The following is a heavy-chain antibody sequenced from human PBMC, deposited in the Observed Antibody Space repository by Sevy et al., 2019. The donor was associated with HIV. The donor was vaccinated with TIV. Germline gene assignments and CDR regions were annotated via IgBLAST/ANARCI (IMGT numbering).Heavy chain of an antibody. CDR2: IKSKTDGGTI. J-gene: IGHJ6*02. V-gene: IGHV3-15*01. CDR1: GFTFSSAW. Sequence: GGSLRLSCAASGFTFSSAWMSWVRLAPGKGLEWVGRIKSKTDGGTIDYAAPVKGRFTISREDSKNTLYLQMNSLKTADTAVYYCITDPAYRGYDEEVINYYYYGMDVWGQGTTVTVSS. D-gene: IGHD5-12*01. CDR3: ITDPAYRGYDEEVINYYYYGMDV.